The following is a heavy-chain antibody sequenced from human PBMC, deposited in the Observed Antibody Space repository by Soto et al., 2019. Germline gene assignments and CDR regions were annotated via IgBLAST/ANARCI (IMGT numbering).Heavy chain of an antibody. J-gene: IGHJ4*02. Sequence: SETLSLTCTVTGGSISSDYWSWIRQPPGKGLEWIGYIYYSGSTNYNPSLKSRVTISVDTSKNQFSLKLSSVTAADTAVYYCARVRLPPLYYGSGSYYYYFDNWGLEDLLTISS. CDR3: ARVRLPPLYYGSGSYYYYFDN. V-gene: IGHV4-59*01. D-gene: IGHD3-10*01. CDR2: IYYSGST. CDR1: GGSISSDY.